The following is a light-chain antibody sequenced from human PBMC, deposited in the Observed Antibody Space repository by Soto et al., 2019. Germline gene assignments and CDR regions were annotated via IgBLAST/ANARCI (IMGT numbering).Light chain of an antibody. Sequence: QSALTQPPSVSGAPGQRVTISCTGRSSNIGAGYDVHWYQQLPGTAPKLLIYGNTNRPSGVPDRFSGSKSGTSASLAITGLQAEDEADYYCQSYDNSLSGHVFGTGTKVTV. CDR3: QSYDNSLSGHV. CDR1: SSNIGAGYD. J-gene: IGLJ1*01. V-gene: IGLV1-40*01. CDR2: GNT.